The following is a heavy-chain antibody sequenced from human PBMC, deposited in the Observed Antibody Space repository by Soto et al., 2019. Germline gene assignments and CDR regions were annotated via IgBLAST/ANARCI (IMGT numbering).Heavy chain of an antibody. CDR1: GDTFTTNS. D-gene: IGHD2-8*01. V-gene: IGHV1-69*06. J-gene: IGHJ4*02. Sequence: QVQLVQSGAEVKKPGSSVKFSCQSSGDTFTTNSLNWVRQAPGQGREWMGGIIPVVGTTKYAQKYQDRVTITGDKSTNTAYMELSSLRSDDTAVDDCARGLLYATTYFDYWGQGTPVTVSS. CDR3: ARGLLYATTYFDY. CDR2: IIPVVGTT.